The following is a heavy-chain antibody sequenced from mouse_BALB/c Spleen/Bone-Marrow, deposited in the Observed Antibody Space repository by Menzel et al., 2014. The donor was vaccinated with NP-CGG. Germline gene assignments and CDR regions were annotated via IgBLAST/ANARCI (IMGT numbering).Heavy chain of an antibody. D-gene: IGHD2-14*01. V-gene: IGHV2-4-1*01. CDR3: ARNRYDRGYAMDY. CDR2: IWSGGST. CDR1: GFSLTSYG. J-gene: IGHJ4*01. Sequence: VQLQQSGPGLVQPSQSPSITCTVSGFSLTSYGVHWVRQSPGKGLEWLGVIWSGGSTDYNTAFISRLSISKDDSKSXVFFKMNSLQADDTAIYYCARNRYDRGYAMDYWGQGTSVTVSS.